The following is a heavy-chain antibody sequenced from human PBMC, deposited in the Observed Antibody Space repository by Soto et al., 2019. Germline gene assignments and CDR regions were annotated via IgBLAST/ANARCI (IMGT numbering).Heavy chain of an antibody. D-gene: IGHD3-10*01. CDR1: GGTFSSYT. CDR3: ARKAEMVRGPKDY. CDR2: IIPILGIA. J-gene: IGHJ4*02. V-gene: IGHV1-69*02. Sequence: QVQLVQSGAEVKKPGSSVKVSCKASGGTFSSYTISWVRQAPGQGLEWMGRIIPILGIANYAQKFQGRVTITAEKSTSTAYMELSSLRSEDTAVYYCARKAEMVRGPKDYWGQGTLVTVSS.